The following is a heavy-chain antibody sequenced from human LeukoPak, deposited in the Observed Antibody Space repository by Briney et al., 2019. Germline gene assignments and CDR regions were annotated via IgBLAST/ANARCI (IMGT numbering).Heavy chain of an antibody. CDR2: ITAYDGDT. V-gene: IGHV1-18*01. CDR3: ARDYQLPSGPDLFDI. CDR1: GFSFPNYG. J-gene: IGHJ3*02. Sequence: ASVKVSCKASGFSFPNYGISWVRQAPGQGLEWIGWITAYDGDTNYAQKFQDRVPMATDTSTSTASMELWSLRSDDTAVYYCARDYQLPSGPDLFDIWGQGTVVTVSS. D-gene: IGHD1-1*01.